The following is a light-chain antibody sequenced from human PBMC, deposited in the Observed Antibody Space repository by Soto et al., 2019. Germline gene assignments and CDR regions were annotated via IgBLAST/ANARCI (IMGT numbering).Light chain of an antibody. CDR1: QSVSNY. J-gene: IGKJ1*01. CDR3: HQYGGSPQT. V-gene: IGKV3-20*01. CDR2: GAS. Sequence: IGLTQSPGTLSFYPGEIATLSCRASQSVSNYLAWYQRQPCQAPRLLIYGASSRATGIPDRFSGSGYGTDFTLTISRLEPEDFAVYYCHQYGGSPQTFGQGTKVEIK.